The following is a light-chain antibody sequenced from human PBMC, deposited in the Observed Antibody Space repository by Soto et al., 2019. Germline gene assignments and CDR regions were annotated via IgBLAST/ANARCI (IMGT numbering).Light chain of an antibody. CDR1: QSVSSN. J-gene: IGKJ5*01. CDR2: GAS. V-gene: IGKV3-15*01. Sequence: ELTQSPATLSVSPGERATLSCRASQSVSSNLAWYQQKHGQAPRLLIYGASTRATGIPARFSGSGSGTEFTLTISSLQSEDFAVYYCQQYDNWPPITFGQGTRLEIK. CDR3: QQYDNWPPIT.